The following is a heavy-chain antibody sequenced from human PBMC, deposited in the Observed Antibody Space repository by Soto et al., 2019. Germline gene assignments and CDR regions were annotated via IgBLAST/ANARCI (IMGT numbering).Heavy chain of an antibody. J-gene: IGHJ4*02. D-gene: IGHD3-22*01. CDR1: GGTFSRYA. CDR3: ARGVYYDSRGYYFFF. Sequence: GASVKVSCKASGGTFSRYALSWVRQAPGQGPEWMGGIVPIFGTANYAQKFQGRVTIAADESTSTAYMELSSLRSEDTAVYYCARGVYYDSRGYYFFFWGQGTLVTVSS. CDR2: IVPIFGTA. V-gene: IGHV1-69*13.